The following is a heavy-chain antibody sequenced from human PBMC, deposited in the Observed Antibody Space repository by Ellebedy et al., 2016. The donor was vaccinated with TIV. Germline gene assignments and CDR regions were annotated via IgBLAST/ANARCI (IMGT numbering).Heavy chain of an antibody. V-gene: IGHV3-23*01. CDR3: AKCYGTTWYKDAFDV. D-gene: IGHD1-14*01. J-gene: IGHJ3*01. CDR2: VSGNGETT. Sequence: PGGSLRLSCAATGFSFSEFAMSWVRHSPEKGLEWVSGVSGNGETTHYGDAVKGRFTISRDNSKNTLFLHMNDLRVEDTAVYYCAKCYGTTWYKDAFDVWGQGTGVIVSS. CDR1: GFSFSEFA.